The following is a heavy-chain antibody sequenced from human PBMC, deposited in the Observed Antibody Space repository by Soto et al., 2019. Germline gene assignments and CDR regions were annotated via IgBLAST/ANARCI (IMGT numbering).Heavy chain of an antibody. J-gene: IGHJ6*02. CDR1: GFTFSSYA. CDR3: AKPPYSSASYYYYGMDV. V-gene: IGHV3-23*01. D-gene: IGHD6-6*01. CDR2: ISGSGGTT. Sequence: EVQLLESGGGLVQPGGSLRLSCAASGFTFSSYAMTWVRQAPGKGLEWVSAISGSGGTTYHADSVKGRFPISRDNSKNTLYLQMNSLRAEDAAVYYCAKPPYSSASYYYYGMDVWGQGNTVTVSS.